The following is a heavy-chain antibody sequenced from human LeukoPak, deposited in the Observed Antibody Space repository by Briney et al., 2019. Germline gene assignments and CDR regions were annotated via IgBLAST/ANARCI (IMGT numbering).Heavy chain of an antibody. Sequence: GGSLRLSCAASGFIFSDTWMNWVRQAPGKGLEWVGHIKGRTDGGTTDYAAPVKGRFTISRDDSKNTLDLHMNSLKTEDTAVYFCTRGVFNSDYWDQGTLVTVSS. CDR2: IKGRTDGGTT. D-gene: IGHD2-8*01. CDR1: GFIFSDTW. J-gene: IGHJ4*02. CDR3: TRGVFNSDY. V-gene: IGHV3-15*07.